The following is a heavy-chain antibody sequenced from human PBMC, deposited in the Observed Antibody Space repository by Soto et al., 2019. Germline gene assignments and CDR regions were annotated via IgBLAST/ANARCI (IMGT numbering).Heavy chain of an antibody. V-gene: IGHV3-30*18. J-gene: IGHJ6*02. Sequence: PGGSLRLSCAASGFAFRGYGMHWFRQAPGRGLEWVALISYDGSIKYYADSVRGRFTISRDNSKNTLYLQMNSLRAEGTAVYYCANSEYSRYKNIDVWGQGTTVTVSS. CDR1: GFAFRGYG. CDR2: ISYDGSIK. CDR3: ANSEYSRYKNIDV. D-gene: IGHD5-18*01.